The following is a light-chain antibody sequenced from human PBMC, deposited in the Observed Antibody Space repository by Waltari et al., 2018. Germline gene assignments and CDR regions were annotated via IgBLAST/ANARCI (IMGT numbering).Light chain of an antibody. CDR3: QQRSNWPLWT. V-gene: IGKV3-11*01. J-gene: IGKJ1*01. CDR1: QRVSSY. Sequence: EIVLTQSPATLSLSPGERATLSCRASQRVSSYLAWYQQKPGQAPRPLLYDASNRDTGIPARCRGSGSGTDFTLTISSLEPEDVAVYYCQQRSNWPLWTFGQGTKVEIK. CDR2: DAS.